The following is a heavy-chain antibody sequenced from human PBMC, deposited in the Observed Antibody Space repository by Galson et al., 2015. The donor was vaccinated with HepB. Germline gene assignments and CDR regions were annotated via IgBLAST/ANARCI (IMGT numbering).Heavy chain of an antibody. CDR2: INAGNGNT. J-gene: IGHJ4*02. CDR3: ARESRGGSGNKGSFDY. CDR1: GYTFTSYA. D-gene: IGHD3-10*01. Sequence: SVKVSCKASGYTFTSYAMHWVRQAPGQRLEWMGWINAGNGNTKYSQKFQGRVTITRDTSASTAYMELSSLRSEDTAVYYCARESRGGSGNKGSFDYWGQGTLVTVSS. V-gene: IGHV1-3*01.